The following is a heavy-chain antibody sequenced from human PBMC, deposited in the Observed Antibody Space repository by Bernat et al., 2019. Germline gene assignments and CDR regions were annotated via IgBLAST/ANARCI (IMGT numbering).Heavy chain of an antibody. D-gene: IGHD2-2*01. J-gene: IGHJ4*02. CDR1: GGTFNNYA. V-gene: IGHV1-69*06. Sequence: QVQLVQSGAEVKKPGSSVKVSCKASGGTFNNYAINWVRQAPGQGLEWMGGIIPLFGSPNYAQKFQGRVTFTADKSTSTAYMALSSLRSDDTAAYYCARGSSDCSSSSCPYDYWGQGTLVTVSS. CDR3: ARGSSDCSSSSCPYDY. CDR2: IIPLFGSP.